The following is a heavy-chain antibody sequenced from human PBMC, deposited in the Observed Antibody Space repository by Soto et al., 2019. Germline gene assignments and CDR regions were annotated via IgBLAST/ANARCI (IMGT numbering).Heavy chain of an antibody. CDR3: ARMDTTMALDY. CDR2: INPNSGDT. J-gene: IGHJ4*02. V-gene: IGHV1-2*02. CDR1: GYTFTGYY. Sequence: QVQLVQSGAEVKKPGASVKVSCKASGYTFTGYYMHWVRQAPGQGLEWLGWINPNSGDTKYAQKFQDRVTMTGDTSISTAYMELSRLRSDDTAVYYCARMDTTMALDYWGQGPLVTVSS. D-gene: IGHD5-18*01.